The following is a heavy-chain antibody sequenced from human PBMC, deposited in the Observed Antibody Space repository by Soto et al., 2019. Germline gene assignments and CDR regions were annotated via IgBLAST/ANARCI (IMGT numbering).Heavy chain of an antibody. D-gene: IGHD3-22*01. V-gene: IGHV1-69*13. CDR2: ITPMFGTP. Sequence: SVKVSCKASGGTFSRYTITWVRQAPGQGLEWMGGITPMFGTPNYAQKFQGRVTITADESTSTAYMELSSLRSEDTAMYYCARDGTLYDSSAYYYLYWGQGTLVTVS. CDR3: ARDGTLYDSSAYYYLY. J-gene: IGHJ4*02. CDR1: GGTFSRYT.